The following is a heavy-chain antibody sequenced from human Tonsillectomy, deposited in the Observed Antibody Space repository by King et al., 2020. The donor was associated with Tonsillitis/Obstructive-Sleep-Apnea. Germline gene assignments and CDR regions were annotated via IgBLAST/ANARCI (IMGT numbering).Heavy chain of an antibody. Sequence: QLVQSGAEVKKPGASVKVSCKASGYTFTSYDINWVRQATGQGLEWMGWMNPNSGNTGYAQKFQGRVTMTRNTSISTAYMELSSLRSEDTAVYYCARRGTGARLGPYYYYYMDVWGKGTTVTVSS. CDR2: MNPNSGNT. CDR3: ARRGTGARLGPYYYYYMDV. D-gene: IGHD1-26*01. CDR1: GYTFTSYD. V-gene: IGHV1-8*01. J-gene: IGHJ6*03.